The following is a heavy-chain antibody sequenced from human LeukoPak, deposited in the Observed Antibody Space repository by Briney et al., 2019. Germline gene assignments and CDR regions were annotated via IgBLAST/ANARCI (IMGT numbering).Heavy chain of an antibody. D-gene: IGHD1-14*01. CDR1: GFTFSNYW. CDR2: IKQDGSEK. J-gene: IGHJ5*01. Sequence: PGGSLRLSCAASGFTFSNYWMNWLRQAPGEGLEWVANIKQDGSEKYYVDSVKGRFTISRDNAKNSLYLQMNSLRAEDAGVYYCAKEGAYPIITYDSWGQGTLVTVSS. CDR3: AKEGAYPIITYDS. V-gene: IGHV3-7*01.